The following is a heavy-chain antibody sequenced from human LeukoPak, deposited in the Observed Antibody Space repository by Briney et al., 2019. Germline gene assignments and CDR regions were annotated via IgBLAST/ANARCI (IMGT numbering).Heavy chain of an antibody. Sequence: GGSLRLSCAASGFTLSHYNMNWVRQAPGKGLEWVSSISDSSRYIYYADSVKGRFTISRDNAKNSLYLHMNSLRAEDTAVYYCARDEYYDILGVFGYWGQGTLVTVSS. CDR3: ARDEYYDILGVFGY. CDR1: GFTLSHYN. V-gene: IGHV3-21*01. CDR2: ISDSSRYI. D-gene: IGHD3-9*01. J-gene: IGHJ4*02.